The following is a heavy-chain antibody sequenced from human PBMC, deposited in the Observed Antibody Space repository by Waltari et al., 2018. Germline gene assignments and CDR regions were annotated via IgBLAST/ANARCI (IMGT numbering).Heavy chain of an antibody. J-gene: IGHJ5*02. Sequence: QLQLQESGPGLVKPSETLSLTCTVSGGSISSSSYYWGWIRQPPGKGLEGIGSIYYSGSTYYNPSLKSRVTISVDTSKNQFSLKLSSVTAADTAVYYCARQGRYYDFWSGYPQGWFDPWGQGTLVTVSS. CDR2: IYYSGST. V-gene: IGHV4-39*01. D-gene: IGHD3-3*01. CDR3: ARQGRYYDFWSGYPQGWFDP. CDR1: GGSISSSSYY.